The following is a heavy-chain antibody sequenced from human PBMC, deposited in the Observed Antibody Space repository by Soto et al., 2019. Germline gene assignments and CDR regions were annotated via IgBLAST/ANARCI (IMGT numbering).Heavy chain of an antibody. V-gene: IGHV3-23*01. CDR1: GFTFSSYA. CDR3: AKGSYGDYDPDY. CDR2: ISGSGTNT. Sequence: EVQLLESGGGLVQPGGSLRLSCAASGFTFSSYAMNWVRQAPGKGLEWVSTISGSGTNTYYADSVKGRFTISRDNSKTTLYLQKNSLRAEDTAVYYCAKGSYGDYDPDYWGQGTLIPVSS. D-gene: IGHD4-17*01. J-gene: IGHJ4*02.